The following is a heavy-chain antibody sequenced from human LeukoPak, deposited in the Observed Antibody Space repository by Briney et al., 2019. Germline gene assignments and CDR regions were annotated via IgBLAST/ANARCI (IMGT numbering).Heavy chain of an antibody. CDR2: ISSDGSNK. V-gene: IGHV3-30*18. CDR1: GFTFSSYV. CDR3: AKNEGGWYSYGYSLDY. D-gene: IGHD5-18*01. Sequence: GGSLRLSCAASGFTFSSYVMHWVRQEPGKGLEWVAVISSDGSNKYYADSVKGRLTISRDNSQNTLYLQMNSLRDEDTAVYYCAKNEGGWYSYGYSLDYWGQGTLVTVSS. J-gene: IGHJ4*02.